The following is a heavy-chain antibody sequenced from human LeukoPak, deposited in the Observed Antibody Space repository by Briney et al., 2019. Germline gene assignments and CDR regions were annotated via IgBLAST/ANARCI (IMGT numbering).Heavy chain of an antibody. V-gene: IGHV4-59*01. CDR3: ARHDSSSYRFDY. Sequence: PSETLSLTCTVSGGSISSYYWSWIRQPPGKGLEWIGYIYYSGSTNYNPSLKSRVTISVDTSKNQFSLKLSSVTAADTAVYYCARHDSSSYRFDYWGQGTLVTVSS. CDR1: GGSISSYY. J-gene: IGHJ4*02. CDR2: IYYSGST. D-gene: IGHD6-6*01.